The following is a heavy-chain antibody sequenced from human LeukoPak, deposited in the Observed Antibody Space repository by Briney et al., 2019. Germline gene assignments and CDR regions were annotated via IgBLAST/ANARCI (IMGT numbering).Heavy chain of an antibody. Sequence: ASVMVSCKASGYTFISYGISWVRQAPGQGLEWMGWISGIKGNTNYAQNLQGRVAMTTDTSTSTAYMELRSLRSDDTAVYYCAGGLGVVTAQSEQPKPRYFDLWGRGTLVTVSS. J-gene: IGHJ2*01. V-gene: IGHV1-18*01. CDR1: GYTFISYG. CDR3: AGGLGVVTAQSEQPKPRYFDL. CDR2: ISGIKGNT. D-gene: IGHD2-21*02.